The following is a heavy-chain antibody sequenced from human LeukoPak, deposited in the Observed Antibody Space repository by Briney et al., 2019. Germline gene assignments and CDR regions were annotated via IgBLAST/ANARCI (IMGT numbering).Heavy chain of an antibody. D-gene: IGHD6-19*01. CDR2: IYYSRST. J-gene: IGHJ4*02. CDR1: RRSISSGGYS. Sequence: PSETLSLTCTIPRRSISSGGYSSSWIRQPPGKGLEWLGHIYYSRSTYYNPSLKSRVTRSVDTYKNQFSLKRSAVTAADTAVYYCARGARQWLVLDYWGQGTLVTVSS. V-gene: IGHV4-31*03. CDR3: ARGARQWLVLDY.